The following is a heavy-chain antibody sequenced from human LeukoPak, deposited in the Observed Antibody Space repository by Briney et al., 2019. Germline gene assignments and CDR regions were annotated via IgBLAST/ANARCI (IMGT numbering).Heavy chain of an antibody. CDR3: AKDGSYYDFLD. D-gene: IGHD3-3*01. J-gene: IGHJ4*02. CDR1: GFTFSSYG. Sequence: PGGSLRLSCAASGFTFSSYGMNWVRQPPGKGLEWVSYISSSSSNINYADSVKGRFTISRDNAKNSLYLQMNSLRAEDTAVYYCAKDGSYYDFLDWGQGTLVTVSS. V-gene: IGHV3-48*01. CDR2: ISSSSSNI.